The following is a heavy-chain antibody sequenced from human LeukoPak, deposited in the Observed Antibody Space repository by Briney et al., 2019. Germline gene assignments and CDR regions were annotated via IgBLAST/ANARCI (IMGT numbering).Heavy chain of an antibody. D-gene: IGHD3-10*01. V-gene: IGHV3-33*01. Sequence: PGGSLRLSCAASGFTFSSYGMHWVRQAPGKGLEWVAVIWYDGSNKYYADSVKGRFTISRDNSKNTLYLQMNSLRAEDTAVYYCARDLYYGSGSPDYWGQGTLVTVSS. CDR2: IWYDGSNK. J-gene: IGHJ4*02. CDR3: ARDLYYGSGSPDY. CDR1: GFTFSSYG.